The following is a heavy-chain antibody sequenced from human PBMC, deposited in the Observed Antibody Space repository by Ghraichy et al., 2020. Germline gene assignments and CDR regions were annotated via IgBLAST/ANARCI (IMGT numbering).Heavy chain of an antibody. J-gene: IGHJ4*02. CDR3: AKGSTGDDYFDY. Sequence: GGSLRLSCAVSGITVSTYWMSWVRQAPGKGLEWVANIKPDGRAKHYVDSVKDRFTISRDDTKNSMYLQMNSLRAENTAVYYCAKGSTGDDYFDYWGQGTLVTVSS. D-gene: IGHD7-27*01. CDR2: IKPDGRAK. V-gene: IGHV3-7*01. CDR1: GITVSTYW.